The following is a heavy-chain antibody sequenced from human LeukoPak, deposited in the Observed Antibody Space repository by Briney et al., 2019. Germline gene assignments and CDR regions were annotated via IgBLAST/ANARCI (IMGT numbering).Heavy chain of an antibody. CDR2: INPNSGGT. CDR1: GYTFTGYY. D-gene: IGHD6-19*01. V-gene: IGHV1-2*06. J-gene: IGHJ4*02. Sequence: ASVKVSCKASGYTFTGYYIHWVRQAPGQGLEWMGRINPNSGGTNYAQKFQGRVTMTRDTSISTAYMELSRLRSDDTAVYYCARRGIAVAGTLPLIDYWGQGTLVTVSS. CDR3: ARRGIAVAGTLPLIDY.